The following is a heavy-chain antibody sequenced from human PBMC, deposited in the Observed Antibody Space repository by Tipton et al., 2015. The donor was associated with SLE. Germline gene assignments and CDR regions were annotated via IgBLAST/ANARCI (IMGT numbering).Heavy chain of an antibody. V-gene: IGHV4-31*03. Sequence: TLSLTCTVSGGSIISGDNYWSWIRQHPGKGLEWLAYRFYSGRTYYNPSLKSRVTISVDTSKNQFSLKLSSVTAADTAVYYCARGRLRCDYWGQGNLVTVSS. J-gene: IGHJ4*02. D-gene: IGHD5-12*01. CDR1: GGSIISGDNY. CDR2: RFYSGRT. CDR3: ARGRLRCDY.